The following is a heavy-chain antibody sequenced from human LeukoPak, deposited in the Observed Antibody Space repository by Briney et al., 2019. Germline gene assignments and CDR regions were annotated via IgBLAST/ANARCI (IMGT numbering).Heavy chain of an antibody. Sequence: GQSLKISCKGSGYSFTSYWIGWVRQVPGKGMEWMGIIYPGDSDTRYSPSFQGQVTISADKSISTAYLQWSSLKASDTAMYYCARSPIFSSSRPVDWGQGTLVTVSS. D-gene: IGHD6-6*01. V-gene: IGHV5-51*01. CDR1: GYSFTSYW. J-gene: IGHJ4*02. CDR2: IYPGDSDT. CDR3: ARSPIFSSSRPVD.